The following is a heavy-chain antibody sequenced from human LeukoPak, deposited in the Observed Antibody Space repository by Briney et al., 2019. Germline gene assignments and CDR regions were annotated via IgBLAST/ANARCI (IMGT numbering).Heavy chain of an antibody. V-gene: IGHV3-53*01. CDR3: ARLWFGEGNWFDP. CDR2: IYSGGST. Sequence: GGSLRLSCAASGFTVSSNYMSWVRQAPGKGLEWVSVIYSGGSTYYADSVKGRFTISRDNSKNTLYLQMNSLRAEDTAVYYCARLWFGEGNWFDPWGQGTPVTVSS. J-gene: IGHJ5*02. D-gene: IGHD3-10*01. CDR1: GFTVSSNY.